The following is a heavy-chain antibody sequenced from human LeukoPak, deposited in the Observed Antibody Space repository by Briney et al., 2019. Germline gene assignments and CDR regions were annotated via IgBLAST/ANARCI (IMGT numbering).Heavy chain of an antibody. CDR2: IKQDGSEK. CDR1: GFTFSSYS. V-gene: IGHV3-7*01. Sequence: GGSLRLSCAASGFTFSSYSMNWVRQAPGKGLEWVANIKQDGSEKYYVDSVKGRFTISRDNAKNSLYLQMNSLRAEDTAVYYCAREDYVWGSYRYFFDYWGQGTLVTVSS. D-gene: IGHD3-16*02. CDR3: AREDYVWGSYRYFFDY. J-gene: IGHJ4*02.